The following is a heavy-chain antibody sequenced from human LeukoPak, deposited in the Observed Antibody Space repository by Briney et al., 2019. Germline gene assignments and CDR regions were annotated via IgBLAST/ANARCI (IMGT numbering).Heavy chain of an antibody. Sequence: GGSLRLSCAASGFTFSSYGMSWVRQAPGKGLEWVSAISGSGGSTYYADSVKGRFTISRDNSKNTLYLQMNSLRAEDTAVYYCAKDAVIVDSSGSFDYWGQGTLVTVSS. V-gene: IGHV3-23*01. CDR2: ISGSGGST. D-gene: IGHD3-22*01. J-gene: IGHJ4*02. CDR1: GFTFSSYG. CDR3: AKDAVIVDSSGSFDY.